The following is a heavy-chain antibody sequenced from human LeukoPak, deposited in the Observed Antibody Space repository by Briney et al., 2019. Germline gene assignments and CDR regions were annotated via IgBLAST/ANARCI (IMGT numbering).Heavy chain of an antibody. CDR2: ISSSSSYI. CDR1: GFTFSSYS. D-gene: IGHD6-13*01. J-gene: IGHJ4*02. V-gene: IGHV3-21*01. Sequence: GGSLRLSCAASGFTFSSYSMSWVRQAPGKGLEWVSSISSSSSYIYYADSVKGRFTISRDNAKNSLYLQMNSLRAEDTAVYYCARGPAGIAALPIGYWGQGTLVTVSS. CDR3: ARGPAGIAALPIGY.